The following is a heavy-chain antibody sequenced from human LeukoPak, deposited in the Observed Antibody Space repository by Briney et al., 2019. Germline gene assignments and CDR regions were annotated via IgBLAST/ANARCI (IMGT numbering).Heavy chain of an antibody. CDR1: EFSFSTNW. CDR3: ANVPRSTVSY. Sequence: PGGSLRLSCAASEFSFSTNWMHWVRQTPGKGLEWVAELNEDGSVKYYVDSVKGRFTISRYNAKSLLFLQMYNLRTEDPGVYLCANVPRSTVSYWGRGTLVTVSS. J-gene: IGHJ4*02. CDR2: LNEDGSVK. D-gene: IGHD2-2*01. V-gene: IGHV3-7*01.